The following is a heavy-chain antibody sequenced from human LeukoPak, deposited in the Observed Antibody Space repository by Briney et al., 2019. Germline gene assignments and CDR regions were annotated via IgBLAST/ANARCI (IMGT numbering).Heavy chain of an antibody. Sequence: SETLSLTCTVSGGSISSGDYYWSWIRQPPGKGLEWIGYIYYSGSTYYNPSLKSRVTISVDTSKNQFSLKLSSVTAADTAVYYCARLTRTCSGGSCLPYYYYGMDVWGQGTTVTVSS. CDR1: GGSISSGDYY. D-gene: IGHD2-15*01. CDR3: ARLTRTCSGGSCLPYYYYGMDV. J-gene: IGHJ6*02. V-gene: IGHV4-30-4*01. CDR2: IYYSGST.